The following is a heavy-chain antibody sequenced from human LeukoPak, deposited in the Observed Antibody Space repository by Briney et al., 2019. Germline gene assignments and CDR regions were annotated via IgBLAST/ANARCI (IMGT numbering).Heavy chain of an antibody. V-gene: IGHV3-48*01. Sequence: PGGSLRLSCAASGFTFSSYSMNWVRQAPGKGLEWVSYISSSSSTIYYADSVKGRFTISRDNSKNTLYVQMNSLRAEDTAIYYCAKSRSGSSNWALRIFDNWGQGTMVSVSS. CDR1: GFTFSSYS. D-gene: IGHD3-10*01. CDR2: ISSSSSTI. CDR3: AKSRSGSSNWALRIFDN. J-gene: IGHJ4*02.